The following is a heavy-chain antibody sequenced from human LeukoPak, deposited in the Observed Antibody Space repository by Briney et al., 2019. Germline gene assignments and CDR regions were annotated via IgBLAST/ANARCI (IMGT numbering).Heavy chain of an antibody. D-gene: IGHD3-9*01. CDR1: GGSISSAHW. J-gene: IGHJ5*02. V-gene: IGHV4-4*02. CDR3: ARGPRYYDILTGYSNWFDP. Sequence: GTLSLTCAVSGGSISSAHWWNWVRQPPGKGLEWIGEIYHAGSTHYNPSFKSRVTISIDKSKNLFSLRLNSVTAADTAVYYCARGPRYYDILTGYSNWFDPWGQGTLVTVSS. CDR2: IYHAGST.